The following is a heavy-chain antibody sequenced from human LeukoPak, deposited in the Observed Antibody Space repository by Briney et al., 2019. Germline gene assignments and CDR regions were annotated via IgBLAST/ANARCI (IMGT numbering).Heavy chain of an antibody. J-gene: IGHJ2*01. D-gene: IGHD6-6*01. CDR1: GGSISTYY. CDR3: ARETYSSSSFYIYWYFDL. CDR2: IYYSGST. Sequence: SETLSLTCTVSGGSISTYYWNWIRQPPGKGLEWIGNIYYSGSTNYNPSLKSRVTISVDTSKKQFSLKLSSVTAADTAVYYCARETYSSSSFYIYWYFDLWGRGTLVTVSS. V-gene: IGHV4-59*12.